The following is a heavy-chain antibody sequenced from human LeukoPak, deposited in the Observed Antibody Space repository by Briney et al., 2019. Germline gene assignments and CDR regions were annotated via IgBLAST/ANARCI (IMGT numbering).Heavy chain of an antibody. CDR1: GFTFSSYA. J-gene: IGHJ5*02. Sequence: PGGSLRLSCAASGFTFSSYAMSWVRQAPGKGLEWVSAISGSGGSTYYADSVKGRFTISRDNSKNTLYLQMNSLRAEDTAVYYCASSTHYYGSGSYYNPNWFDPWGQGTLVTVSS. CDR3: ASSTHYYGSGSYYNPNWFDP. D-gene: IGHD3-10*01. CDR2: ISGSGGST. V-gene: IGHV3-23*01.